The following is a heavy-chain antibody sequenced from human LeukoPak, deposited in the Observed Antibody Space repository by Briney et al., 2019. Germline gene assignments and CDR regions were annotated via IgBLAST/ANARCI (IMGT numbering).Heavy chain of an antibody. J-gene: IGHJ4*02. D-gene: IGHD3-22*01. V-gene: IGHV4-30-4*01. CDR2: IYYSGST. CDR1: GGSISSGDYY. CDR3: ARDYYDSSGYGGYYFDY. Sequence: KSSETLSLTCTVSGGSISSGDYYWSWIRQPPGKGLEWIGYIYYSGSTYYNPSLKSGVTISVDTSKNQFSLKLSSVTAADTAVYYCARDYYDSSGYGGYYFDYWGQGTLVTVSS.